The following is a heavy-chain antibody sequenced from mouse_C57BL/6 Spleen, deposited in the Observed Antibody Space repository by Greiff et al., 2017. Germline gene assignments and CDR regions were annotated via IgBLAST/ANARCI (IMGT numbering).Heavy chain of an antibody. V-gene: IGHV1-64*01. CDR1: GYTFTSYW. J-gene: IGHJ2*01. D-gene: IGHD2-4*01. CDR2: IHPNSGST. Sequence: VQLQQPGAELVKPGASVKLSCKASGYTFTSYWMHWVKQRPGQGLEWIGMIHPNSGSTNYNEKFKSKATLTVDKSSSTAYMQLSSLTSEDYAVYYCARGGYDYEGYFDYWGQGTTLTVSS. CDR3: ARGGYDYEGYFDY.